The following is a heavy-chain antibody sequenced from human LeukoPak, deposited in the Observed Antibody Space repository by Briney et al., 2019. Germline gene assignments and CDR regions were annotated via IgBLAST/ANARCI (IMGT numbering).Heavy chain of an antibody. V-gene: IGHV3-23*01. CDR3: ANHDGGYYYYYGMDV. Sequence: GGSLSLSWEPPGSPFSTYPMSWVRQPPGKGLEWVSAISGSGGSIYYADSVKGRFTISRDNSKNTLYLQMNSLRAEDTAVYYCANHDGGYYYYYGMDVWGQGTTVTVSS. CDR1: GSPFSTYP. CDR2: ISGSGGSI. D-gene: IGHD1-1*01. J-gene: IGHJ6*02.